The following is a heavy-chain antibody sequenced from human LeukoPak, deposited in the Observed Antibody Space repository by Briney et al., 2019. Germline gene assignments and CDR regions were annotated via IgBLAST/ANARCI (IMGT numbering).Heavy chain of an antibody. CDR3: ARDRGTVVTTPWY. CDR2: ISYDGSNK. D-gene: IGHD4-23*01. CDR1: GFTFGSYA. J-gene: IGHJ4*02. V-gene: IGHV3-30-3*01. Sequence: GGSLRLSCAASGFTFGSYAMHWVRQAPGKGLEWVAVISYDGSNKYYADSVKGRFTISRDNSKNTLYLQMNSLRAEDTAVYYCARDRGTVVTTPWYWGQGTLVTVSS.